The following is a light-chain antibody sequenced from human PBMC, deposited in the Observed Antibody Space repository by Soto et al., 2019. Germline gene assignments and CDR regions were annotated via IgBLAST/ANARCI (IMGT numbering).Light chain of an antibody. CDR3: SSYTSSSTRV. CDR2: DVS. Sequence: QSALTQPASVSGSPGQSITISCTGTSSDVGGYNYVSWYQQHPGKAPKLMIYDVSNRPSGVSNRFSVSKSGNTASLTISALQAEDEADYYCSSYTSSSTRVFGGGTKLTVL. J-gene: IGLJ2*01. V-gene: IGLV2-14*01. CDR1: SSDVGGYNY.